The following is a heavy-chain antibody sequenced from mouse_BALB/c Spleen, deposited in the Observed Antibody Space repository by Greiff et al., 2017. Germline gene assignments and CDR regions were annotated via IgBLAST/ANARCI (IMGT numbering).Heavy chain of an antibody. Sequence: QVHVKQSGPELVKPGASVRISCKASGYTFTSYYIHWVKQRPGQGLEWIGWIYPGNVNTKYNEKFKGKATLTADKSSSTAYMQLSSLTSEDSAVYFCARQDYVFDYWGQGTTLTVSS. CDR2: IYPGNVNT. CDR3: ARQDYVFDY. V-gene: IGHV1S56*01. CDR1: GYTFTSYY. D-gene: IGHD2-4*01. J-gene: IGHJ2*01.